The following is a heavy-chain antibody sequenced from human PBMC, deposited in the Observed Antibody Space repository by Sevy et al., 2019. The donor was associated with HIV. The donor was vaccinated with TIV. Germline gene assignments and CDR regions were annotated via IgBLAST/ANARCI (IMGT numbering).Heavy chain of an antibody. V-gene: IGHV4-61*02. J-gene: IGHJ6*02. CDR1: GGSISSGSYY. CDR3: ARETSVTTGYYYGMDV. Sequence: SETLSLTCTVSGGSISSGSYYWSWTRQPTGKGLEWIGRIYTSGSTNYNPSLKSRVTMSLDTPKNQFSLKLTSVTAADTAVYYCARETSVTTGYYYGMDVWGQGTTVTVSS. D-gene: IGHD4-17*01. CDR2: IYTSGST.